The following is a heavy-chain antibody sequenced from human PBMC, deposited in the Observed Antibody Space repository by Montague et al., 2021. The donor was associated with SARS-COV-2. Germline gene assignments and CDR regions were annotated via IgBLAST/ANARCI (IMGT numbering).Heavy chain of an antibody. J-gene: IGHJ3*01. CDR1: GGSISSSTYY. V-gene: IGHV4-39*02. Sequence: SDPLSLPCAVSGGSISSSTYYWVWIRQPPGKGLEWIGSIHYSEATYYNPSLKSRLTISVDTSKNHFSLKLTSVTASDSAVYYCARPIHDNSPDRAFDVWGQGTMVTVSS. CDR2: IHYSEAT. D-gene: IGHD3-22*01. CDR3: ARPIHDNSPDRAFDV.